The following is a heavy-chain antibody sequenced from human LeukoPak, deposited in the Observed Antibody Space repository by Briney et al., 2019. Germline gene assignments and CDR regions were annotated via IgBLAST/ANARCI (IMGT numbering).Heavy chain of an antibody. D-gene: IGHD2-2*02. CDR1: GLTFGSYS. V-gene: IGHV3-21*01. Sequence: PGGSLRFSGAAPGLTFGSYSMNGFPKAPGKGLEWSHPFSGSSSYISYADSVKGRFTISRDNAKNSLYLQMNSLRAEDTAVYYCARSVGYCSSTSCYSTYFDYWGQGTLVTVSS. J-gene: IGHJ4*02. CDR2: FSGSSSYI. CDR3: ARSVGYCSSTSCYSTYFDY.